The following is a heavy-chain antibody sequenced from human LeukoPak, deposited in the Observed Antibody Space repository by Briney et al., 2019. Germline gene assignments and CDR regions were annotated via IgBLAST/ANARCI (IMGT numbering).Heavy chain of an antibody. CDR2: INHSGST. V-gene: IGHV4-34*01. J-gene: IGHJ4*02. Sequence: SETLSLTCAVYGGSFSGYYWSWIRQPPGKGLEWIGEINHSGSTNYNPSLKSRVTISVDTSKNQFSLKLSSVTAADTAVYYCARDVDTAMVYWGQGTLVTVSS. CDR1: GGSFSGYY. CDR3: ARDVDTAMVY. D-gene: IGHD5-18*01.